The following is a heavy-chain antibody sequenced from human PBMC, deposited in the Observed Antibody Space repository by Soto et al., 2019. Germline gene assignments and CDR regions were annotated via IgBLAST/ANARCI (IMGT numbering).Heavy chain of an antibody. J-gene: IGHJ4*02. CDR3: ARQTASSPGYYFDY. CDR1: GGSISSSNYY. CDR2: IYYNGDT. Sequence: PSETLSLTCTVSGGSISSSNYYWGWIRQPPGKGLEWIGNIYYNGDTYYNPSLKSRVTISVDTSKSHFSLKLSSVTAADTAVYYCARQTASSPGYYFDYWGQGTLVTVSS. D-gene: IGHD6-6*01. V-gene: IGHV4-39*01.